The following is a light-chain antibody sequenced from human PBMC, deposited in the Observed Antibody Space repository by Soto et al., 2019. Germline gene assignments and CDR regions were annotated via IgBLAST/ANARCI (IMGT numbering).Light chain of an antibody. J-gene: IGKJ3*01. CDR1: QGISNY. V-gene: IGKV1-27*01. CDR2: AAS. CDR3: QNLDSAAFT. Sequence: DIQMTQSPSSLSASVGDRVTITCRASQGISNYLGWYQQRPGKVPKLLIYAASTLQSDVPSRFSGSGSGTDFTLTISSLLPEDVATYYCQNLDSAAFTYGPGTKVDIK.